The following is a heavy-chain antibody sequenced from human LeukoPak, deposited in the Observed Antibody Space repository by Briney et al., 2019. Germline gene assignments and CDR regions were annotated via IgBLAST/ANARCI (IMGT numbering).Heavy chain of an antibody. CDR2: IHSSGST. CDR1: GGSIISYY. D-gene: IGHD1-14*01. CDR3: TRGGTRNDY. J-gene: IGHJ4*02. Sequence: SETLSLTCSVSGGSIISYYWSWIRQPAGKGLEWIGRIHSSGSTNYNPSLRSQVTLSVDTARNQLSLNLQSVTAADTATYYCTRGGTRNDYWGRGTRVTVSS. V-gene: IGHV4-4*07.